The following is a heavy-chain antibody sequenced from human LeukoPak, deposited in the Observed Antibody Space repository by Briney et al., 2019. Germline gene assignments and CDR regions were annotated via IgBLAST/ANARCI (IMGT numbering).Heavy chain of an antibody. D-gene: IGHD3-10*01. Sequence: GGSLRLSCAASGFTFTNFAMTWVRQAPGKGLEWVSAISGSGGSTYYADSVKGRFTISRDNSKNTLYLQMNSLRAEDTAVYYCAKIWFGELLEPPYYFDYWGQGTLVTVSS. J-gene: IGHJ4*02. V-gene: IGHV3-23*01. CDR3: AKIWFGELLEPPYYFDY. CDR2: ISGSGGST. CDR1: GFTFTNFA.